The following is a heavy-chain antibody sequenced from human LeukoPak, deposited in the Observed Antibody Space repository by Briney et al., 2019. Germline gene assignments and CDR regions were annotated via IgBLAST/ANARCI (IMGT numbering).Heavy chain of an antibody. CDR1: GYTFTGYY. J-gene: IGHJ4*01. CDR2: INPNSGGT. V-gene: IGHV1-2*02. D-gene: IGHD1-7*01. Sequence: ASVKVSCKASGYTFTGYYMHWVRQAPGQGLEWMGWINPNSGGTNYAQKFQGRVTMTRDTSISTAYMELSRLRSDDTAVYYCARGFIPVHGSSKPNYLFDYWGQGTLVTVSS. CDR3: ARGFIPVHGSSKPNYLFDY.